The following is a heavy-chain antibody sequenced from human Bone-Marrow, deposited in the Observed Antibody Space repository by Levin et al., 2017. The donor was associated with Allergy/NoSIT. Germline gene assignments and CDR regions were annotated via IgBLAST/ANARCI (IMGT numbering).Heavy chain of an antibody. CDR3: AKEMGPQLWLRVDV. V-gene: IGHV3-9*01. CDR2: ISWNGATI. J-gene: IGHJ6*02. Sequence: PGESLKISCAASGFLFDQCAMHWVRQAPGKGLEWVSGISWNGATISYADSVKGRFTISRDNAKNSLYLDMNSLRDEDTAFYYCAKEMGPQLWLRVDVWGQGTTVTVSS. CDR1: GFLFDQCA. D-gene: IGHD5-18*01.